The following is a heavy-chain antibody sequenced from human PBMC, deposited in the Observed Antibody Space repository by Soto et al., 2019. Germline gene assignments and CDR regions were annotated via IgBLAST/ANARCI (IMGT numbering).Heavy chain of an antibody. CDR3: AKVIGFGYNWNSIGIDY. CDR2: ISAYNGNT. CDR1: GYTFTSYG. J-gene: IGHJ4*02. D-gene: IGHD1-1*01. V-gene: IGHV1-18*01. Sequence: ASVKVSCNASGYTFTSYGISLVRQAPGQGLEWMGWISAYNGNTNYAQKLQGRVTMTTDTSTSTAYMELRSLRTEDTAIYYCAKVIGFGYNWNSIGIDYWGQGTLVTVSS.